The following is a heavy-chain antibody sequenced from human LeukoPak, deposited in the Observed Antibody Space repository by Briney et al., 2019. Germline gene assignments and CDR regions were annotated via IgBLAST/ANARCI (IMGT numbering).Heavy chain of an antibody. CDR2: ISAYNGNT. CDR1: GYTFTSYG. Sequence: ASVKVSCKASGYTFTSYGIGWVRQAPGQGLEWMGWISAYNGNTNYAQKLQGRVTMTTDTSTSTAYMELRSLRSDDTAVYYCARVGYCTNGVCLEDDYWGQGTLVTVSS. D-gene: IGHD2-8*01. J-gene: IGHJ4*02. V-gene: IGHV1-18*01. CDR3: ARVGYCTNGVCLEDDY.